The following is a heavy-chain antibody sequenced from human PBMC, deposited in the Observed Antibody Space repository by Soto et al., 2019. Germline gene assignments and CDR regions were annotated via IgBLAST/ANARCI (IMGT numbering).Heavy chain of an antibody. J-gene: IGHJ4*02. CDR2: ISASGGST. CDR3: AKVLSSGSYSGSLEY. Sequence: PGRTLRLSCVASGFSITSFAFSWARLAPGKGLGWASSISASGGSTYAESVKGRFTIATDNSKNSLYLQMNSLRFDDTAVYCCAKVLSSGSYSGSLEYWGQGALVAVSS. V-gene: IGHV3-23*01. CDR1: GFSITSFA. D-gene: IGHD1-26*01.